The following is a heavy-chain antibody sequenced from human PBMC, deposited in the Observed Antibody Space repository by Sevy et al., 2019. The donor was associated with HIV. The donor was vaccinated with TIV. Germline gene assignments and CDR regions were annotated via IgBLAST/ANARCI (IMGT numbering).Heavy chain of an antibody. V-gene: IGHV3-33*01. CDR2: IWYDGSNT. D-gene: IGHD1-26*01. Sequence: GESLKISCAASGFIFSYYGMHWVRQAPGKGLEWVAVIWYDGSNTIYADCVKGRFTISRDNSKNILYLQMNSLRDEDTAVYYCARDPHEIMLSGSYYLYWGQGTRVTVSS. J-gene: IGHJ4*02. CDR1: GFIFSYYG. CDR3: ARDPHEIMLSGSYYLY.